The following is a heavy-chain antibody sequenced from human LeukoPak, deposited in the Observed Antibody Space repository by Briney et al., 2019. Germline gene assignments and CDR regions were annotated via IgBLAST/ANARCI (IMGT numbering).Heavy chain of an antibody. CDR1: GFTFSSYS. V-gene: IGHV3-7*01. CDR2: IKPDGSGK. D-gene: IGHD5-24*01. CDR3: VKGMAVDS. J-gene: IGHJ4*02. Sequence: PGGSLRLSCAASGFTFSSYSMNWVRQAPGKGLEWVANIKPDGSGKFYVDSVKGRFTISRDNARDSLFLQMNNLTAEDTAVYYCVKGMAVDSWGQGSLVTVSS.